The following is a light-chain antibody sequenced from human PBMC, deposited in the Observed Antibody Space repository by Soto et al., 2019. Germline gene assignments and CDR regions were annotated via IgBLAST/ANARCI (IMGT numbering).Light chain of an antibody. CDR2: AAS. CDR1: QGITNE. Sequence: AIQMTQSPSSLSASVGDRITITCRASQGITNELGWYQHKPGKAPNLLIYAASSLQSGVPSRFSGSGSGTDFTLTISSLQPEDFATYYCLQEHTFPWTFGQGTKVEIK. V-gene: IGKV1-6*01. J-gene: IGKJ1*01. CDR3: LQEHTFPWT.